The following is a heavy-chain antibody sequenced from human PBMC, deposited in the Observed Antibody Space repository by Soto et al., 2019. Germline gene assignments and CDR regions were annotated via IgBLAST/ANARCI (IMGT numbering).Heavy chain of an antibody. Sequence: ASVKVSCKASGYTFTSYGISWVRQAPGQGLEWMGWISAYNGNTNYAQKLQGRVTMTTDTSTSTAYMELSSLRSDDTTLYYCATGSGRGYYYYYMDVWGKGTTVTVSS. D-gene: IGHD5-12*01. V-gene: IGHV1-18*01. CDR3: ATGSGRGYYYYYMDV. J-gene: IGHJ6*03. CDR1: GYTFTSYG. CDR2: ISAYNGNT.